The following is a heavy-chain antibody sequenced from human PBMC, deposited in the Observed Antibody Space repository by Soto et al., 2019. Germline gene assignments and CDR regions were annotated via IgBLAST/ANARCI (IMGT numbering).Heavy chain of an antibody. CDR1: GGSINSNYYY. Sequence: SETLSLTCSVSGGSINSNYYYWSWFRQRPGKGLEWLGYIFHTGSTHYNPSFKSRLSISVDTSKDQFSLRLTSMAAADTALYYCARNGINKDYGGNTAFDIWGQGTLVTVSS. CDR3: ARNGINKDYGGNTAFDI. CDR2: IFHTGST. D-gene: IGHD4-17*01. J-gene: IGHJ3*02. V-gene: IGHV4-31*03.